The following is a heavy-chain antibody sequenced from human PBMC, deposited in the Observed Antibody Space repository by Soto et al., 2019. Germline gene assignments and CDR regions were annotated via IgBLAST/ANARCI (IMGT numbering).Heavy chain of an antibody. J-gene: IGHJ6*03. CDR2: INHSGST. V-gene: IGHV4-34*01. Sequence: PSETLSLTCAVYGGSFSGYYWSWIRQPPGKGLEWIGEINHSGSTNYNPSLKSRITISVDTSKNQFSLKLSSVTAADTAVYYCARRGTVSPIFWSGYYPNYYYYYMDVWGKGTTVTVSS. D-gene: IGHD3-3*01. CDR3: ARRGTVSPIFWSGYYPNYYYYYMDV. CDR1: GGSFSGYY.